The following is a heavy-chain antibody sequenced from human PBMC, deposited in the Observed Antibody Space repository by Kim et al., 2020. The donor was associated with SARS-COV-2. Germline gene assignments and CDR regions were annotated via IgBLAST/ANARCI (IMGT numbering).Heavy chain of an antibody. CDR3: ARVKVRFTKRLNWFDP. Sequence: SETLSLTCTVSGGSISSGDYYWSWIRQPPGKGLEWIGYIYYSGSTYYNPSLKSRVTISVDMSKNQFSLKLSSVTAADTAVYYCARVKVRFTKRLNWFDPWGQGTLVTVSS. D-gene: IGHD3-3*01. CDR1: GGSISSGDYY. CDR2: IYYSGST. J-gene: IGHJ5*02. V-gene: IGHV4-30-4*01.